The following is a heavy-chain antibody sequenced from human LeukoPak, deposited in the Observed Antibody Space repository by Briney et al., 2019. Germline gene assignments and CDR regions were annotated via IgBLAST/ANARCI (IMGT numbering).Heavy chain of an antibody. CDR1: GFTFSSYA. D-gene: IGHD5-18*01. V-gene: IGHV3-30*04. Sequence: GGSLRLSCAASGFTFSSYAMHWVRQAPGKGLEWVAVISYDGSNKYYADSVKGRFTISRDNSKNTLYLQMNSLRAEDTAVYYCARCLDTAMVTDHTYYYYYYGMDVWGQGTTVTVSS. CDR3: ARCLDTAMVTDHTYYYYYYGMDV. J-gene: IGHJ6*02. CDR2: ISYDGSNK.